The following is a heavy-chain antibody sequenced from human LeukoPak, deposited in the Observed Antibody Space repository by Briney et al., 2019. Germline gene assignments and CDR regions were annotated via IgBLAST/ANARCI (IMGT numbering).Heavy chain of an antibody. J-gene: IGHJ4*02. V-gene: IGHV3-48*01. Sequence: PGGSLRLSCAASGFTFSNYNVNWVRQAPGKGLEWVSYISSSSSTIHYAESVKGRFTISRDNARNSLYLQMNSLRAEDTAVYYCAKDFLEDDYWGQGTLVTVSS. CDR1: GFTFSNYN. CDR2: ISSSSSTI. D-gene: IGHD3-3*01. CDR3: AKDFLEDDY.